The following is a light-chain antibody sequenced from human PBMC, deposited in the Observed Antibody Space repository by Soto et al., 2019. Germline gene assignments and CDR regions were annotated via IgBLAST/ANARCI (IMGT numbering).Light chain of an antibody. Sequence: EIFLTQSPFTLSLSPVEIATLSCTVSQSVSSSYLAWYQQKPGQPPRLLIYGASSRATGIPDRFSGSGSGTDFTLTISRLEPEDFAVFYCQHYDSLPITFGQGTRLEIK. CDR2: GAS. V-gene: IGKV3-20*01. CDR1: QSVSSSY. J-gene: IGKJ5*01. CDR3: QHYDSLPIT.